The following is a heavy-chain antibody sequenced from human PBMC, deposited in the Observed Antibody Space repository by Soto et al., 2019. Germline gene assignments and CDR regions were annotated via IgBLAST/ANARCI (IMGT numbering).Heavy chain of an antibody. D-gene: IGHD3-22*01. CDR3: ARVSASYDSTLWRGSDFDY. J-gene: IGHJ4*02. CDR2: IIPIFGTA. CDR1: GGTFSSYA. Sequence: QVQLVQSGAEVKKPGSSVKVSCKASGGTFSSYAISWVRQAPGQGLEWMGGIIPIFGTANYAQKFQGRVTITADESTSTAYMDLSSLRSTDTAVYYCARVSASYDSTLWRGSDFDYWGQGTLVTVSS. V-gene: IGHV1-69*12.